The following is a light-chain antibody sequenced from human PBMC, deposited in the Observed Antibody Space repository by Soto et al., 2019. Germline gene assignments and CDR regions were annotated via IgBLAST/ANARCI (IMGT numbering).Light chain of an antibody. V-gene: IGKV3-20*01. CDR2: GAS. Sequence: EMVLTQSPGTLSLSPGERATLSCRASQSVSSTYLAWYQQIPRQAPRLLLSGASRRATDFPDRFSVSGSGTDFTIISSRLEPEDVAVYYGHLYGTSHTFGGGTKVEIK. CDR1: QSVSSTY. CDR3: HLYGTSHT. J-gene: IGKJ4*01.